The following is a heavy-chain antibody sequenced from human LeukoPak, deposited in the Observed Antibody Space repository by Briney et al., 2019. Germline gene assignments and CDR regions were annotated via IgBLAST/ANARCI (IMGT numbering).Heavy chain of an antibody. CDR3: ARGRSTGYPYYFEY. J-gene: IGHJ4*02. CDR2: MNPNSGST. V-gene: IGHV1-8*03. Sequence: ASVKVSCKASGSTFTSYDITWVRHATGQGLGWMGWMNPNSGSTGYAQKFQGRVTITRNTSISTAYMELSGLRSEDTAVYYCARGRSTGYPYYFEYWGQGTLVTVSS. D-gene: IGHD5-12*01. CDR1: GSTFTSYD.